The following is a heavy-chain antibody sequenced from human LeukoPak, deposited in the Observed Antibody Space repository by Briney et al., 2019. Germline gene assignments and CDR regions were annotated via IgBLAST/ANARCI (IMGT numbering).Heavy chain of an antibody. CDR2: ISGSGGST. D-gene: IGHD3-3*01. CDR3: ANVYDFWSGLPVWHNWFDP. V-gene: IGHV3-23*01. J-gene: IGHJ5*02. Sequence: HPGGSLRLSCAASGFTFSSYAMSWVRQAPGKGLEWVSAISGSGGSTYYADSVKGRFTISRDNSKNTLYLQMNSLRAEDTAVYYCANVYDFWSGLPVWHNWFDPWGQGTLVTVSS. CDR1: GFTFSSYA.